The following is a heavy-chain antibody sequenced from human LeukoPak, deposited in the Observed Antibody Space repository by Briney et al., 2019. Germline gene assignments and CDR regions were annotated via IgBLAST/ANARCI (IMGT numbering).Heavy chain of an antibody. CDR1: GLTFSNFK. Sequence: PGGSLRLSCAVSGLTFSNFKMNWVRQAPGKGLEWVSYISDSGRTTFYADSVKGRFTISRDNSKNTLYLQMNSLRAEDTAVYYCAKDACSSTSCFSLYNWFDPWGQGTLVTVSS. CDR3: AKDACSSTSCFSLYNWFDP. V-gene: IGHV3-23*01. CDR2: ISDSGRTT. D-gene: IGHD2-2*01. J-gene: IGHJ5*02.